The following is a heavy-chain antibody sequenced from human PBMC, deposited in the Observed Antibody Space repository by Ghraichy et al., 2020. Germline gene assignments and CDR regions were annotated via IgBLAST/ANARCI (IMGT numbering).Heavy chain of an antibody. J-gene: IGHJ4*02. D-gene: IGHD6-19*01. Sequence: SQTLSLTCAISGDSVSSYSATWNWIRQSPSRGLEWLGRTYYRSKWYNDYAVSLKSRITINPDPSKNQFSLQLNSVTPEDTAVYSCAREQVAVSAVDYWGQGTLVTVSS. CDR1: GDSVSSYSAT. CDR3: AREQVAVSAVDY. CDR2: TYYRSKWYN. V-gene: IGHV6-1*01.